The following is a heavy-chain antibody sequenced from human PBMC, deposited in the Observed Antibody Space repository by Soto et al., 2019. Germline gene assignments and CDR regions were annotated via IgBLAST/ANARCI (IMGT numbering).Heavy chain of an antibody. D-gene: IGHD2-2*02. CDR2: IYSGGTI. CDR1: GFTVTINY. J-gene: IGHJ4*02. Sequence: PGGSLRLSCAVSGFTVTINYMSWVRQAPGKGLEWVSVIYSGGTIYYADSVKGRFTISRDTSKNTLYLQMNSLRGDDTAVYYCAKDRIPDGRWNFDFWGQGTLVTVSS. CDR3: AKDRIPDGRWNFDF. V-gene: IGHV3-53*01.